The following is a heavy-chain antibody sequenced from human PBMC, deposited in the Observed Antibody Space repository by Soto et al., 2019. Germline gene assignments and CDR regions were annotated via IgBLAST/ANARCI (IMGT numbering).Heavy chain of an antibody. CDR2: IYSSGST. CDR3: ARMTYYYDSSGYHAEYFQH. D-gene: IGHD3-22*01. V-gene: IGHV4-59*01. Sequence: LETMSLTCTVSAGSINSYYWNWIRKPPGKGLEWIGYIYSSGSTNYNPSLKSRVSISVDTSKNQFSLKLSSVTAADTAVYYCARMTYYYDSSGYHAEYFQHWGQGSLVTVPQ. CDR1: AGSINSYY. J-gene: IGHJ1*01.